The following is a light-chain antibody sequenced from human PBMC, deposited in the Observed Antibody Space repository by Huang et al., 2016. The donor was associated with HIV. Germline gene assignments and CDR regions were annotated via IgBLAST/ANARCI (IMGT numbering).Light chain of an antibody. CDR3: QQYEKSPET. CDR2: NTF. J-gene: IGKJ1*01. V-gene: IGKV3-20*01. CDR1: ESLGINY. Sequence: EIVLSQSPVTLSLSPGERATLSCRPNESLGINYMAWYQQKPGQAPRLLIYNTFRRATGIPDRFSGGESGTDFTLTISRLEPEDFAVYYCQQYEKSPETFGQGTKVEIK.